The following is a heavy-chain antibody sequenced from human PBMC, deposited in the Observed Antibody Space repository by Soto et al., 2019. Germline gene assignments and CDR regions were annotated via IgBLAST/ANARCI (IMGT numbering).Heavy chain of an antibody. Sequence: QVQLVQSGAEVKKPGASVKVSCKASGYSFTSYGISWVRQAPGQGLEWMGWISAYNGNKKYAQKLQGRVTMTTDTCTKTTNMEMRSPGSDDTAVDSFARALGQELGDNW. D-gene: IGHD6-13*01. CDR3: ARALGQELGDNW. V-gene: IGHV1-18*01. J-gene: IGHJ5*01. CDR1: GYSFTSYG. CDR2: ISAYNGNK.